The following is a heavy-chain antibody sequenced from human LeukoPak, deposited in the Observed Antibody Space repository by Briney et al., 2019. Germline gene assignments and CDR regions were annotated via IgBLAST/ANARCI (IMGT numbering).Heavy chain of an antibody. CDR3: ASTMVRGVIPWFDP. CDR1: GYTFTSYA. V-gene: IGHV1-3*01. D-gene: IGHD3-10*01. Sequence: GASVKVSCKASGYTFTSYAMHWVRQASGQRLEWVGWINAGNGNTKYSQKFQGRVTITRDTSASTAYMELSSLRSEDTAVYYCASTMVRGVIPWFDPWGQGTLVTVSS. CDR2: INAGNGNT. J-gene: IGHJ5*02.